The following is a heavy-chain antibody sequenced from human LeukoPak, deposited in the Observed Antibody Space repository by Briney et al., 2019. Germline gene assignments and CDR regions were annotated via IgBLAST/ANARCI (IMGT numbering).Heavy chain of an antibody. CDR2: INPGDSDT. Sequence: GESLKISCKGSGYSFTSYWIGWVRQMPGKGLEWMGIINPGDSDTRYSPSFQGQVTISADKSISTAYLQWNSLKASDTAMYYCARHAVRDGYNRHNDYWGQGTLVTVSS. J-gene: IGHJ4*02. D-gene: IGHD5-24*01. V-gene: IGHV5-51*01. CDR1: GYSFTSYW. CDR3: ARHAVRDGYNRHNDY.